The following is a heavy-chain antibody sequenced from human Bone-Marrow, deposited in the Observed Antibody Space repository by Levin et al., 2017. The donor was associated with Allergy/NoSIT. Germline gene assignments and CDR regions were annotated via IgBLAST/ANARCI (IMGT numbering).Heavy chain of an antibody. Sequence: SETLSLTCSVSGASVTSGSHYWSWIRQSPGKGLEWIGDVSYSGSTNFKSSLKSRVTISLDTSKNQFSLRLSSVTAADTAVYYCARYFTEVLVDRLSEAFDFWGQGSVVTVSS. J-gene: IGHJ3*01. D-gene: IGHD2-15*01. CDR2: VSYSGST. V-gene: IGHV4-61*01. CDR1: GASVTSGSHY. CDR3: ARYFTEVLVDRLSEAFDF.